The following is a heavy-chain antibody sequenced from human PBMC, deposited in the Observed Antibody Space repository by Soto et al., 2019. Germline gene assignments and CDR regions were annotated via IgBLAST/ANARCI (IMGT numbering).Heavy chain of an antibody. CDR2: INHSGST. Sequence: SETLSLTCAVYGGSFSGYYWSWIRQPPGKGLEWIGEINHSGSTNYNPSLKSRVTISVDTSKNQFSLKLSSVTAADTAVYYCARARRGGSCYDYWGQGTLVTVSS. CDR1: GGSFSGYY. CDR3: ARARRGGSCYDY. J-gene: IGHJ4*02. V-gene: IGHV4-34*01. D-gene: IGHD2-15*01.